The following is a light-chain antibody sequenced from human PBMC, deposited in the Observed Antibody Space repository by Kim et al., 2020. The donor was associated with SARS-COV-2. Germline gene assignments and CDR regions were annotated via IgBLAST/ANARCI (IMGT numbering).Light chain of an antibody. V-gene: IGLV1-40*01. CDR3: QSYGSSLSAWV. CDR2: GSS. Sequence: QGVSISSSWSSSNVGAGYDVRCYQQLPGTAPTLLIIGSSNRPSGGPDRFSGSKSGTSASLAVTGLQAEDEADYYYQSYGSSLSAWVFGGGTKLTVL. J-gene: IGLJ3*02. CDR1: SSNVGAGYD.